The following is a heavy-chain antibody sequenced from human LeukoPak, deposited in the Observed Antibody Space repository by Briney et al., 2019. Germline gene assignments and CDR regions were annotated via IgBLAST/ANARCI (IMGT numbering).Heavy chain of an antibody. V-gene: IGHV3-33*01. D-gene: IGHD1-26*01. CDR2: IWYDGSNK. CDR3: ARDKATTALDY. CDR1: GFTFSSYG. J-gene: IGHJ4*02. Sequence: GRSLRLSCAASGFTFSSYGMHWVRQAPGKGLEWVAVIWYDGSNKYYADSVKGRFTISRDNSKHTLYLQMTTLRAEDTAVYYCARDKATTALDYWGQGTLVTVSS.